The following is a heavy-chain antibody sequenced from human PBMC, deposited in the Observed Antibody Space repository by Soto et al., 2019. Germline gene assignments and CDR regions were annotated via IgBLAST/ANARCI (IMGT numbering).Heavy chain of an antibody. CDR3: ARRDSGGFYRFFDS. V-gene: IGHV1-69*06. Sequence: QVQLVQSGTEVKKPGSSVKVSCKASGGSLSTNPISWVRQAPGQGLEWMGGTGSGTGPGNHAQKFQGRLTVTADKSTRTVDMELNNLSSEDTAVYYCARRDSGGFYRFFDSWGQGTLVTVSS. J-gene: IGHJ4*02. CDR2: TGSGTGPG. D-gene: IGHD2-21*02. CDR1: GGSLSTNP.